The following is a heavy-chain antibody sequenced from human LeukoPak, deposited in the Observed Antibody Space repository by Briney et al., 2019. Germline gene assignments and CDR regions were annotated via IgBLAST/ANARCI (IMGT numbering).Heavy chain of an antibody. V-gene: IGHV1-18*01. CDR1: GYTFTSYG. CDR2: ISAYNVNT. D-gene: IGHD3-22*01. Sequence: ASVKVSCKASGYTFTSYGISWVRQAPGQGLEWMGWISAYNVNTNYAQKLQGRVTMTTDTSTSTAYMELRSLRSDDTAVYYCARDRRQLSGSPRRGVVAAPHSFDSSDYYSKGVDFQHWGQGTLVTVSS. J-gene: IGHJ1*01. CDR3: ARDRRQLSGSPRRGVVAAPHSFDSSDYYSKGVDFQH.